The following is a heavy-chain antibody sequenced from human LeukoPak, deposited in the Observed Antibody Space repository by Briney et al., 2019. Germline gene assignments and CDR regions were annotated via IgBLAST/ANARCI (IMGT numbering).Heavy chain of an antibody. Sequence: SETLSLTCAVYGGSFSGYYWSWIRQPPGKGLEWIGDINHSGSTNYNPSLKSRVTISLDKSKNQFSLKLSSVTAADTAVYYCARDPRKRYSGYDWLDYWGQGTLVTVSS. D-gene: IGHD5-12*01. CDR1: GGSFSGYY. CDR2: INHSGST. V-gene: IGHV4-34*01. J-gene: IGHJ4*02. CDR3: ARDPRKRYSGYDWLDY.